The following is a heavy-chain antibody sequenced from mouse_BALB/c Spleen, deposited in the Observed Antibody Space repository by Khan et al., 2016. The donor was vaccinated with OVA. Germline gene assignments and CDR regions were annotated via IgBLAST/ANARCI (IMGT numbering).Heavy chain of an antibody. Sequence: VQLQASGPELVKPGASVKISCEASGYSFTSYYIHWVKQRPGQGLEWIGWIFPGSGNSQYNEKFKGKATLTADTSSSTAYMQLSSLTSEDSAVYFCARGVYYGYACFAYWGQGTLVTVSA. J-gene: IGHJ3*01. V-gene: IGHV1-66*01. CDR1: GYSFTSYY. D-gene: IGHD2-2*01. CDR2: IFPGSGNS. CDR3: ARGVYYGYACFAY.